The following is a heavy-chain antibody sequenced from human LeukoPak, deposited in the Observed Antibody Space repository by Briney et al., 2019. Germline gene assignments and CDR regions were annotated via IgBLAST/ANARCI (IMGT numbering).Heavy chain of an antibody. V-gene: IGHV4-59*08. J-gene: IGHJ4*02. D-gene: IGHD2-15*01. CDR3: ARHPFATPFDH. Sequence: SETLSLTCAVSGDSINSFYWSWIRQPPGKGLEWIGYVFHTGDTNSNPSLKSRVTVSLDTSTSQVPLRLTSVTAADTAVYYCARHPFATPFDHWGRGILVTVSS. CDR2: VFHTGDT. CDR1: GDSINSFY.